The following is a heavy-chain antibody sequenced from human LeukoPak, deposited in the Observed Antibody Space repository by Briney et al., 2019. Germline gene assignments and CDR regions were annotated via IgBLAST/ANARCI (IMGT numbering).Heavy chain of an antibody. J-gene: IGHJ4*02. D-gene: IGHD5-18*01. CDR2: ISYDGNNK. CDR1: GFTLQNFC. V-gene: IGHV3-30*03. CDR3: ARPQGGRQLWLHFDY. Sequence: GSLGPPLATPGFTLQNFCIHRVRQAPGQGLGGVAGISYDGNNKYYADSVKGRFTISRDNSKNTLYLQVNSLRAEDTAVYYCARPQGGRQLWLHFDYWGRGTLVTVSS.